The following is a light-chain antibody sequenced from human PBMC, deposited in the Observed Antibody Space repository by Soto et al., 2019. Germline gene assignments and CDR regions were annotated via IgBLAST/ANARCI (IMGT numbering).Light chain of an antibody. CDR1: GGHSTYS. CDR2: LNSDGSH. J-gene: IGLJ2*01. V-gene: IGLV4-69*02. Sequence: QPVLTQSPSASASLGASVNLTCTLTGGHSTYSIGWHQQQPQRGPRFLMRLNSDGSHSKGDGIPDRFSGSSSGAERFVTIASRQSEDEAGYYCQTWGRGVVVFGGGTKLTVL. CDR3: QTWGRGVVV.